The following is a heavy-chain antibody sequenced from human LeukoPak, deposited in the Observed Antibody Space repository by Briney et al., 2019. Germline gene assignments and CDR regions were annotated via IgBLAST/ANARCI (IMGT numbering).Heavy chain of an antibody. J-gene: IGHJ6*03. CDR2: INHSGST. CDR3: ARGAVEPSYYYYYMDV. D-gene: IGHD1-1*01. CDR1: GGSFSGYY. V-gene: IGHV4-34*01. Sequence: SSETLSLTCAVYGGSFSGYYWSWIRQPPGKGLEWIGEINHSGSTNYSPSLKSRVTISVDTSKNQFSLKLSSVTAADTAVYYCARGAVEPSYYYYYMDVWGKGTTVTVSS.